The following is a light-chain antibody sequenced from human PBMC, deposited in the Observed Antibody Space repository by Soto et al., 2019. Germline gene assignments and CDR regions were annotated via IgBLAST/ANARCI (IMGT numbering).Light chain of an antibody. CDR2: NNL. J-gene: IGLJ1*01. CDR1: SSNFGAGYE. V-gene: IGLV1-40*01. Sequence: QSVLTQPPSVSGAPGQRVTISCTGSSSNFGAGYEVHWYKQLPGTAPTLVIFNNLNRPSGVPERFSGSKSGTSASLVISGLQAEDEADYYCSSYTTSSPYVFGAGTKLTVL. CDR3: SSYTTSSPYV.